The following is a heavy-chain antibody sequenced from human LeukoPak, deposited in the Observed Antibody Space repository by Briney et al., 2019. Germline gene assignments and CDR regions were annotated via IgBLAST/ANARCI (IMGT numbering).Heavy chain of an antibody. D-gene: IGHD5-24*01. CDR2: IYYSGST. J-gene: IGHJ4*02. CDR3: ARWLQSGSVDY. CDR1: GGSISSSSYY. Sequence: SETLSLTCTGSGGSISSSSYYWGWIRQPPGKGLEWIGSIYYSGSTYYNPSLKSRVTISVDTSKNQFSLKLSSVTAADTAVYYCARWLQSGSVDYWGQGTLVTVSS. V-gene: IGHV4-39*07.